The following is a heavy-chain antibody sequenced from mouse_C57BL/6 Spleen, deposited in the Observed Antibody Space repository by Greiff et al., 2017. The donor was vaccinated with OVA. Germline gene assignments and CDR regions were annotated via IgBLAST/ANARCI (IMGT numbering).Heavy chain of an antibody. CDR2: ISDGGSYT. J-gene: IGHJ1*03. CDR3: ARGGHYDYEFDV. CDR1: GFTFSSYA. Sequence: EVKLMESGGGLVKPGGSLKLSCAASGFTFSSYAMSWVRQTPEKRLEWVATISDGGSYTYYPDNVKGRFTISRDNAKNNLYLQMSHLKSEDTAMYYCARGGHYDYEFDVWGTGTTVTVSS. D-gene: IGHD2-4*01. V-gene: IGHV5-4*03.